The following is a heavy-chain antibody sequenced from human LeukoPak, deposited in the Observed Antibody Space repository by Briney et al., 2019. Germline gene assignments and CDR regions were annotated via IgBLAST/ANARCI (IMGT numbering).Heavy chain of an antibody. CDR3: ARPDYYDSSGWLAFDI. CDR1: GGSISSSSYY. V-gene: IGHV4-39*01. J-gene: IGHJ3*02. Sequence: SETLSLTCTVSGGSISSSSYYWGWIRQPPGKGLEWIGSIYYSGSTYYNPSLKSRVTISVDTSKNQFSLKLSSVTAADTAVYYCARPDYYDSSGWLAFDIWGQGTMVTVSS. D-gene: IGHD3-22*01. CDR2: IYYSGST.